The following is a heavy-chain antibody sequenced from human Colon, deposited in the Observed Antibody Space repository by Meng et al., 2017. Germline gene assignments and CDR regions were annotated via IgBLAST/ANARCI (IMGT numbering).Heavy chain of an antibody. CDR2: IIRSGGST. V-gene: IGHV3-23*01. D-gene: IGHD5-18*01. Sequence: GESLKISCAASGFTFSNSAMNWVRQAPGKGLEWVSSIIRSGGSTYYADSVKGRFTISRDNSKNTLYLQMNSLRAEDTAVYYCAKSFYGFSYGKIDYWGQGTPVTVSS. J-gene: IGHJ4*02. CDR3: AKSFYGFSYGKIDY. CDR1: GFTFSNSA.